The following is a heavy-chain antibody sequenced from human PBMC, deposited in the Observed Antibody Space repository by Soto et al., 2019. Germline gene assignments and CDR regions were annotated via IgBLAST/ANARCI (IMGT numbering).Heavy chain of an antibody. D-gene: IGHD3-16*02. CDR3: ARVSVWTRAYYFDY. V-gene: IGHV3-7*01. J-gene: IGHJ4*02. Sequence: PGGSLRLSCAASGFTFSSYWMSWVRQAPGKGLEWVANIKQDGSEKYYVDSVKGRFTISRDNAKNSLYLQMNSLRAEDTAVYYCARVSVWTRAYYFDYWGQGTLVTVSS. CDR2: IKQDGSEK. CDR1: GFTFSSYW.